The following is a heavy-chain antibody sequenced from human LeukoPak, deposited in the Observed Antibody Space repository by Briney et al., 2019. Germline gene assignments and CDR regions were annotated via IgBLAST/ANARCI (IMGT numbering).Heavy chain of an antibody. CDR3: ARDFDMGITPGDDFDF. D-gene: IGHD3-9*01. V-gene: IGHV3-74*01. CDR1: GFSFSKYW. CDR2: IKEDGTYT. Sequence: GGSLRLSCAASGFSFSKYWMHWVRQTPGEGLVWVARIKEDGTYTSYADSVKGRFTISRDNARNTVFLQMDSLRAEDTAVYYCARDFDMGITPGDDFDFWGQGTLVTVSS. J-gene: IGHJ4*02.